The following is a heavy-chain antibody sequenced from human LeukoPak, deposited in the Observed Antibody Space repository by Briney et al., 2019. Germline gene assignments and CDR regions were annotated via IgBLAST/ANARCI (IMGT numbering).Heavy chain of an antibody. Sequence: ASVKVSRKASGYTFTSYGISWVRQAPGQGLEWMGWTSAYNGNTNYAQKLQDRVTMTTDTSTSTAYMELRSLRSDDTAVYYCARVYSGWSPDYWGQGTLVAVSS. CDR2: TSAYNGNT. CDR3: ARVYSGWSPDY. CDR1: GYTFTSYG. J-gene: IGHJ4*02. D-gene: IGHD2-21*01. V-gene: IGHV1-18*01.